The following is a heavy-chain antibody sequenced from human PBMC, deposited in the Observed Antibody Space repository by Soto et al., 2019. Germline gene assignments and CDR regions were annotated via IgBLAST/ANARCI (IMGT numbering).Heavy chain of an antibody. CDR2: INSSSSYI. J-gene: IGHJ5*02. V-gene: IGHV3-21*01. Sequence: GETLCLSCAASGVTFSSYSMNWVRQAPGKGLEWVGSINSSSSYIYYAASVKRRFTISRDNAKNSLYLQMNSLKADDTAVYYCARDRYSASYNWFGPWGQGTLVTV. CDR1: GVTFSSYS. CDR3: ARDRYSASYNWFGP. D-gene: IGHD2-2*01.